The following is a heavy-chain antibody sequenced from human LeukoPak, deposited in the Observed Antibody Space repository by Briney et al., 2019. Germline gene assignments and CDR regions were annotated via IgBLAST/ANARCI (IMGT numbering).Heavy chain of an antibody. CDR3: AAGNFAAAATLVGNY. CDR2: IVVGSGNT. D-gene: IGHD6-13*01. CDR1: GFTFTSSA. Sequence: GTSVKVSCKASGFTFTSSAVQWVRQARGQRLEWIGWIVVGSGNTNYAQKFQERVTITRDMSTSTAYMELSSLRSEDTAVYYCAAGNFAAAATLVGNYWGQGTLVTVSS. J-gene: IGHJ4*02. V-gene: IGHV1-58*01.